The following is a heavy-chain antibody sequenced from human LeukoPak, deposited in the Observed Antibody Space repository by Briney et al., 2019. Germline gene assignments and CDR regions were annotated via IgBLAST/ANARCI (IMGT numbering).Heavy chain of an antibody. CDR1: GFTVITND. CDR3: ARGVEPLAANTLAY. D-gene: IGHD1-14*01. V-gene: IGHV3-53*01. Sequence: GASPRLSRAASGFTVITNDMTWVRQAPGKGLEWVSVIYSDGNTTFADSVRGRFTISRDNSKNTLYLEMNSLSPDDTAVYYCARGVEPLAANTLAYWGQGNLVTVSS. CDR2: IYSDGNT. J-gene: IGHJ4*02.